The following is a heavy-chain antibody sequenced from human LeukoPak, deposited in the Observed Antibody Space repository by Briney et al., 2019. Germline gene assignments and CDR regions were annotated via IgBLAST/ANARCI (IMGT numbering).Heavy chain of an antibody. Sequence: GGSLRLSCAASGFTFSIYAMTWVRQAPGKGLEWVSVISGSGDSTYYADSVKGRFTISRDNSKNTLYLQMNSLRVEDTAVYSCAKVGGRQLWPPQSWGQGTLVTVSS. V-gene: IGHV3-23*01. CDR2: ISGSGDST. D-gene: IGHD5-18*01. J-gene: IGHJ4*02. CDR1: GFTFSIYA. CDR3: AKVGGRQLWPPQS.